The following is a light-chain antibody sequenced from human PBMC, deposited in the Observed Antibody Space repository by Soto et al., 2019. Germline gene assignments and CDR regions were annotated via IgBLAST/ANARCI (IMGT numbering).Light chain of an antibody. CDR3: QRYGSSPS. V-gene: IGKV3-20*01. Sequence: EIVLTQSPGTLSLSPGERATLSCRSSQSVNSAYLAWYQQKPGQAPRLLIYGASSRAAGIPDRISGSGTGPDSSLISSRLEPEDLAVYYFQRYGSSPSVGGGDKVDIK. CDR1: QSVNSAY. CDR2: GAS. J-gene: IGKJ4*01.